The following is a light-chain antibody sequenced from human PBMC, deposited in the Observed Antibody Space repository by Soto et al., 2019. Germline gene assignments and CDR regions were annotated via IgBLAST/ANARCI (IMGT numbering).Light chain of an antibody. CDR2: GAS. V-gene: IGKV3-15*01. CDR1: QSVSSN. Sequence: IVMTQSPATLSVSPGERATLSCRASQSVSSNLAWYQRRPGQAPRLLIYGASTRATGIPARFSGSGSGTEFTLTISSLQPEDFAVYYCQQYTNWPPWTFGQGTKVDIK. CDR3: QQYTNWPPWT. J-gene: IGKJ1*01.